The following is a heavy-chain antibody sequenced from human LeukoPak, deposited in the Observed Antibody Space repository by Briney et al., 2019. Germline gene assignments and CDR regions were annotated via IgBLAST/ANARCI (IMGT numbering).Heavy chain of an antibody. Sequence: ASVKVSCKASGYTFTSYGISWVRQAPGQGLEWMGWISAYNGNTNYAQKLQGRVTMTTDTSTSTAYMELRSLRSDNTAVYYCARDPGGSYQLIGSIDYWGQGTLVTVSS. CDR1: GYTFTSYG. D-gene: IGHD1-26*01. V-gene: IGHV1-18*01. CDR3: ARDPGGSYQLIGSIDY. J-gene: IGHJ4*02. CDR2: ISAYNGNT.